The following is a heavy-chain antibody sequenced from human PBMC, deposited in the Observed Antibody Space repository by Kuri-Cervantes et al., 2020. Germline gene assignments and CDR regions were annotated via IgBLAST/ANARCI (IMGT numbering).Heavy chain of an antibody. CDR2: IRSQAYGGTT. D-gene: IGHD2-15*01. J-gene: IGHJ1*01. CDR1: GFTFSTYS. V-gene: IGHV3-49*04. CDR3: TRDEWWYEY. Sequence: GESLKISCAASGFTFSTYSMNWVRQAPGKGLEWVGFIRSQAYGGTTEYAASVKGRFTISRDDSKNIAYLQINSLKTEDTAVYYCTRDEWWYEYWGRGTLVTDSS.